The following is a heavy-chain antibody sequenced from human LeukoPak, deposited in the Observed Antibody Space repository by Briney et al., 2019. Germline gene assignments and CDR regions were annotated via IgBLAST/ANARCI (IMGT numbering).Heavy chain of an antibody. Sequence: ASVKVSCKASGGTFSSYAISWVRQAPGQGLEWMGGIIPIFGTANYAQKFQGRVTITTDESTSTAYMELSSLRSEDTAVYYCARGHPTARDYYYYYMDVWGKGTTVTVSS. CDR1: GGTFSSYA. CDR3: ARGHPTARDYYYYYMDV. J-gene: IGHJ6*03. V-gene: IGHV1-69*05. CDR2: IIPIFGTA.